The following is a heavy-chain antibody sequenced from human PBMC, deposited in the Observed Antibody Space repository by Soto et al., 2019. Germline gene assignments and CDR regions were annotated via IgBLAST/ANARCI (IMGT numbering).Heavy chain of an antibody. CDR3: ARDLSGIVVVVAATWLDP. Sequence: ASVKVSCKASGYTFTSYGISWVRQAPGQGLEWMGWISAYNGNTNYAQKLQGRVTMTTDTSTSTAYMELRSLRSDDTAVYYCARDLSGIVVVVAATWLDPWGQGTLVTVSS. J-gene: IGHJ5*02. CDR2: ISAYNGNT. D-gene: IGHD2-15*01. V-gene: IGHV1-18*01. CDR1: GYTFTSYG.